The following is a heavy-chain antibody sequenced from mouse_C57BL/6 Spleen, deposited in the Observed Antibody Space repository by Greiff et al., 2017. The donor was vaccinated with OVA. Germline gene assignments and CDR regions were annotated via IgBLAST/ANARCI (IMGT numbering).Heavy chain of an antibody. J-gene: IGHJ2*01. CDR2: ISDGGSYT. CDR3: ARDSISYYFDY. V-gene: IGHV5-4*01. CDR1: GFTFSSYA. Sequence: DVMLVESGGGLVKPGGSLKLSCAAPGFTFSSYAMSWVRQTPEKRLEWVATISDGGSYTYYPDNVKGRFTISRDNAKNNLYLQMSHLKSEDTAMYYCARDSISYYFDYWGQGTTLTVSS.